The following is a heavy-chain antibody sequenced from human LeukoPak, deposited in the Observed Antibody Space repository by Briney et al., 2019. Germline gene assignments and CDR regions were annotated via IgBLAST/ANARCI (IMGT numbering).Heavy chain of an antibody. J-gene: IGHJ6*03. CDR2: ISAYNGNT. CDR1: GYTFTSYG. Sequence: ASVKVSCKASGYTFTSYGISWVRQAPGQGLEWMGWISAYNGNTNYAQKLQGRVTMTTDTSTSTAYMELRSLRSDDTAVYYCARVRGLYDFWSGPGAHYYYYYMDVWGKGTRSPSP. CDR3: ARVRGLYDFWSGPGAHYYYYYMDV. D-gene: IGHD3-3*01. V-gene: IGHV1-18*01.